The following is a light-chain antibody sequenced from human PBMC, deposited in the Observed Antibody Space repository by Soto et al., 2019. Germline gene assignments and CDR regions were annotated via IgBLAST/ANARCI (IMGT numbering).Light chain of an antibody. Sequence: DIQMTQSPSSLSASVGDRVTITCRASQSISGWLAWYQQRPGTAPKLMIYKASTLETGVPSRFSGSGSGTDFTLTISSLQPEDFATYYCLQDYNYPRTFGQGTKVDIK. CDR1: QSISGW. CDR3: LQDYNYPRT. CDR2: KAS. J-gene: IGKJ1*01. V-gene: IGKV1-5*03.